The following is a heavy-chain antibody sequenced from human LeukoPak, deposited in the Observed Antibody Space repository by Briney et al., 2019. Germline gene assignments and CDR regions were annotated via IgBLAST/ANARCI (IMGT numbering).Heavy chain of an antibody. CDR2: ISGSGGST. J-gene: IGHJ4*02. Sequence: PGGSLRLSCAASGFTFSSYAMSWVRQAPGKGLEWASAISGSGGSTYYADSVKGRFTISRDNSKNTLYLQMNSLRAEDTAVYYCAREEKTYGSGSYYFDYWGQGTLVTVSS. V-gene: IGHV3-23*01. CDR1: GFTFSSYA. D-gene: IGHD3-10*01. CDR3: AREEKTYGSGSYYFDY.